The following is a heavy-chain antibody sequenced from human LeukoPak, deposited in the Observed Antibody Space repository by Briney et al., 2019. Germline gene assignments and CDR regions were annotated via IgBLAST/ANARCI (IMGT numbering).Heavy chain of an antibody. Sequence: GGSLRLSCAASGFTFSDYYMNWIRQAPGKGLEWVAVIWYDGSNKYYADSVKGRFTISRDNSKNTLYLQMNSLRAEDTAVYYCARGNVALDYWGQGTLVTVSS. V-gene: IGHV3-33*08. J-gene: IGHJ4*02. CDR2: IWYDGSNK. CDR3: ARGNVALDY. D-gene: IGHD1-1*01. CDR1: GFTFSDYY.